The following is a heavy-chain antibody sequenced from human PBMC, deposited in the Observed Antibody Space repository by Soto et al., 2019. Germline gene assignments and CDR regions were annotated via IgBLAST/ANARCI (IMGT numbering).Heavy chain of an antibody. V-gene: IGHV3-23*01. CDR2: IISDTART. J-gene: IGHJ4*02. CDR1: GFPFGAPA. CDR3: ATQDCSGAACSPPG. Sequence: EVQLLESGGGLVQPGGSLSSPCEALGFPFGAPALSWVPRAPGMGLEWVSTIISDTARTHYADSVKGRFTISRDSSKNTMFLQMNSLRAADTAVYYCATQDCSGAACSPPGWGQGTLVTVSS. D-gene: IGHD2-15*01.